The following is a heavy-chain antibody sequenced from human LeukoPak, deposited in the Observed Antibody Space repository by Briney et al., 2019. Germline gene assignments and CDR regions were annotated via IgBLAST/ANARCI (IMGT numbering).Heavy chain of an antibody. Sequence: GGSLRLSCAASGFTLSSYGMSWVRQAPGKGLEWVSAISGSGGSTYYADSVKGRFTISRDNAKNTLNLQMNSLRAEDTAVYYCARDLGQYYDTSDNWFDPWGQGTLVTVSS. CDR3: ARDLGQYYDTSDNWFDP. V-gene: IGHV3-23*01. J-gene: IGHJ5*02. CDR2: ISGSGGST. CDR1: GFTLSSYG. D-gene: IGHD3-22*01.